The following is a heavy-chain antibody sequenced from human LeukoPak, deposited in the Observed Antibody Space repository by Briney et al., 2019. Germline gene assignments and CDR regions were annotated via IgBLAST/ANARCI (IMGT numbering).Heavy chain of an antibody. J-gene: IGHJ4*02. D-gene: IGHD3-10*01. CDR3: ASITMVRGRGVDY. CDR1: GYSISSGYF. Sequence: SGTLSLTCSISGYSISSGYFWGWIRQPPGKGLEWIGSIYYSGSTYYNPSLKSRVTISVDTSKNQFSLKLSSVTAADTAVYYCASITMVRGRGVDYWGQGTLVTVSS. CDR2: IYYSGST. V-gene: IGHV4-38-2*02.